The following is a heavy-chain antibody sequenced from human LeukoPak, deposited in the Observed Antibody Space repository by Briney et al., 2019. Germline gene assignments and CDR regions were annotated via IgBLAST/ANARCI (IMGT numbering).Heavy chain of an antibody. V-gene: IGHV3-9*01. D-gene: IGHD1-26*01. CDR2: ISWNSGSI. CDR3: AKVGSGSYYGPFDP. Sequence: GGSLRLSCAASGFTFDDYAMHWVRQAPGKGLEWVSGISWNSGSIGYADSVKGRFTISRDNAKNSLYLQMNSLRAEDTALYYCAKVGSGSYYGPFDPWGQGTLVTVSS. J-gene: IGHJ5*02. CDR1: GFTFDDYA.